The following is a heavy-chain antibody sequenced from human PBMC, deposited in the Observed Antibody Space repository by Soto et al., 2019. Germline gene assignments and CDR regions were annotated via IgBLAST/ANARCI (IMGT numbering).Heavy chain of an antibody. CDR3: AREVTVASYSFDF. CDR2: IIPIFNSA. D-gene: IGHD5-12*01. Sequence: QVQLVQSGAEVKRPGSSVKVSCKASGGTFNNYALSWVRQAPGQGLEWMGGIIPIFNSAYYAQKFQGRVTITADDSTSTAYMELRSLRPDDTAVYYCAREVTVASYSFDFWGQGTLVTVSS. J-gene: IGHJ4*02. V-gene: IGHV1-69*01. CDR1: GGTFNNYA.